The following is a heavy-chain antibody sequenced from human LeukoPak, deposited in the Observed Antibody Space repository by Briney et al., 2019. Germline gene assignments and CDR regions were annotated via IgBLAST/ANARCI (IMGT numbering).Heavy chain of an antibody. Sequence: ASVKVSCKGSGYIFTHYYMHWVRQAPGQGLEWMGWVNPQSGGTNYAQKFQGRVTMTRDTSMSTAYMELSRLRSDDTAVYYCAREARGMDVWGKGTTVTVSS. CDR3: AREARGMDV. J-gene: IGHJ6*03. V-gene: IGHV1-2*02. CDR1: GYIFTHYY. CDR2: VNPQSGGT.